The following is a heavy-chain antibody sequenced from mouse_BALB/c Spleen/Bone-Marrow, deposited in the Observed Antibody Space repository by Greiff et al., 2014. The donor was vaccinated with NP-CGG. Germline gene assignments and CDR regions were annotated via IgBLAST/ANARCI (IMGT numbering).Heavy chain of an antibody. Sequence: EVQLQQSGPELVKPGASGKMSCKASGYTFTRYVIHWVRQTPGQGLDWIGYINPYNEGSKYNEKFKGEATLTSDKSSHTAYMELSSLTSDDSAVYYCARERDYGDYFDYWGQGTTLTVSS. D-gene: IGHD1-1*01. CDR2: INPYNEGS. CDR3: ARERDYGDYFDY. CDR1: GYTFTRYV. V-gene: IGHV1-14*01. J-gene: IGHJ2*01.